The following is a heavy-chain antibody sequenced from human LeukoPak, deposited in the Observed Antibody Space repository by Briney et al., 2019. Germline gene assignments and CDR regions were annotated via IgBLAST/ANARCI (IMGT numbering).Heavy chain of an antibody. CDR1: GGSISSYY. Sequence: SETLSLTCTVSGGSISSYYWGWIRQPPGKGLEWIGSIYYSGSTYYNPSLKSRVTISVDTSKNQFSLKLSSVTAADTAVYYCARHIITMVRGVIDWFDPWGQGTLVTVSS. CDR3: ARHIITMVRGVIDWFDP. CDR2: IYYSGST. V-gene: IGHV4-39*01. D-gene: IGHD3-10*01. J-gene: IGHJ5*02.